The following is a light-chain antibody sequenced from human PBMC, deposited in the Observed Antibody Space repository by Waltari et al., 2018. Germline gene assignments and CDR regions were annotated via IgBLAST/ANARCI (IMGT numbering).Light chain of an antibody. Sequence: SSELTQDPAVSVALGQTVRITCQGATLRTYSATWSQQRPGQAPLLVIYGKNNRPSGIPDRFSASNSGNTASLTITGAQAEDEADYFCNSRDSSGNHLRIFGGGTKLTVL. V-gene: IGLV3-19*01. CDR2: GKN. J-gene: IGLJ2*01. CDR3: NSRDSSGNHLRI. CDR1: TLRTYS.